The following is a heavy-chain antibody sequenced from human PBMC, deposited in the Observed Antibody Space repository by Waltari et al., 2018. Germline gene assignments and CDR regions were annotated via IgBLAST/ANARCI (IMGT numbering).Heavy chain of an antibody. D-gene: IGHD2-21*01. Sequence: EVQVVQSGGGLLKPGGSLRLSCEASGFTFSTYNMNWSRQATGKGLGCISSISTSSSFIYYADSVKGRFILSRDNAKNSLYLQMNSPAPQNTAVYFCASHSIVESKTFDPWGQGTLVTVSS. CDR3: ASHSIVESKTFDP. J-gene: IGHJ5*02. V-gene: IGHV3-21*03. CDR2: ISTSSSFI. CDR1: GFTFSTYN.